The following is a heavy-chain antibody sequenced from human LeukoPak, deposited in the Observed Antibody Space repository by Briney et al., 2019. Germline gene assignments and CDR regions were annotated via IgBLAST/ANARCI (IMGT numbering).Heavy chain of an antibody. D-gene: IGHD2-2*01. CDR3: ARGSVVVPAAIPEYFQH. CDR1: GGSISSYY. V-gene: IGHV4-4*07. J-gene: IGHJ1*01. CDR2: IYTSGST. Sequence: SETLSLTCTVSGGSISSYYLSWIRQPAGKGLEWIGRIYTSGSTNYNPSLKSRVTMSLDTSKNQFSLKLSSVTAADTAVYYCARGSVVVPAAIPEYFQHWGQGTLVTVSS.